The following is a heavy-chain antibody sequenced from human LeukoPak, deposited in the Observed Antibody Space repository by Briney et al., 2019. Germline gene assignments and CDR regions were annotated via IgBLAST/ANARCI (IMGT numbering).Heavy chain of an antibody. J-gene: IGHJ4*02. Sequence: SETLSLTCTVSGGSINNYYWSWIRQPPGKGLEWIGHISYSGSTNYNPSLKSRVTISLDTSKNQLSLKLSSVTTADTAVYYCARGQAALWFGELWGQGTLVTVSS. V-gene: IGHV4-59*01. CDR2: ISYSGST. CDR3: ARGQAALWFGEL. CDR1: GGSINNYY. D-gene: IGHD3-10*01.